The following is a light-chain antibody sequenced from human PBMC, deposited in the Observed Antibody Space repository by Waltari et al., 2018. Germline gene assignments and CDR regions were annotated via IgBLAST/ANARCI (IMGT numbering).Light chain of an antibody. Sequence: QSALTQPASVSGSPGQSATIFCAGTSNDVGVFNSVSWYQEHPGQAPRVIIYDVSDRPSGVSDRFSGSKSGNTASLTISGLQAEDEADYYCSSQSSNDVVLFGGGTKLTVL. CDR2: DVS. J-gene: IGLJ2*01. V-gene: IGLV2-14*01. CDR3: SSQSSNDVVL. CDR1: SNDVGVFNS.